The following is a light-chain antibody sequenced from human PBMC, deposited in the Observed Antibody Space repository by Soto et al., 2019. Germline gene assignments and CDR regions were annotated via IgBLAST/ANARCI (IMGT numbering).Light chain of an antibody. V-gene: IGKV3-11*01. Sequence: EIVLTQSPATLSLSPGERATLSCRASQSISSQLAWYQQEPGQAPRLLIYDASNRATGIPARFRGSGSGTDFTLTIAGLAPEDFAVYCCQQRGNWPSLTFGGGTKVEIK. CDR3: QQRGNWPSLT. J-gene: IGKJ4*01. CDR2: DAS. CDR1: QSISSQ.